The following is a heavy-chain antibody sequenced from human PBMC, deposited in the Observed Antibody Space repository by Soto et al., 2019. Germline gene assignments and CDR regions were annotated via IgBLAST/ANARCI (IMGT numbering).Heavy chain of an antibody. D-gene: IGHD5-12*01. CDR1: GATLDTFINYG. CDR3: ASGAATKILVLMYAALEI. CDR2: IIPVFGAA. J-gene: IGHJ3*02. V-gene: IGHV1-69*12. Sequence: QVQLVQSGAEVKKPGSSVRVSCKASGATLDTFINYGITWVRQAPGQGLEWMGGIIPVFGAANHAQKFQGRVTISADEXTXTXXRERSSLRSEDTDVYYCASGAATKILVLMYAALEIWGQGTMVTVSS.